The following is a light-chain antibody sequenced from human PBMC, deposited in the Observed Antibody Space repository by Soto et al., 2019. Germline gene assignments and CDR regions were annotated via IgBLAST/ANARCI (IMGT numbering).Light chain of an antibody. CDR1: QSISTW. Sequence: DIQMTQSPSTLSASAGDRVTITCRASQSISTWLAWYQQKPGKAPKLLIYGASSLASGVPSRFSGSGSGTDFTLTISSLQPEDVATYYCQKSNSAPRTFGGGTKVDIK. J-gene: IGKJ4*01. CDR3: QKSNSAPRT. CDR2: GAS. V-gene: IGKV1-5*01.